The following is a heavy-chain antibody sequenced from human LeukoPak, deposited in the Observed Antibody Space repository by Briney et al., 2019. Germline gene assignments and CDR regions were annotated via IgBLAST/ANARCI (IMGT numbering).Heavy chain of an antibody. CDR1: GDAMTGSSYY. J-gene: IGHJ4*02. Sequence: PSETLSLTCSVSGDAMTGSSYYWGWIRQPPGRGLEWIGSMYYSGSTYSNPSLKSRVTMSADTSKNQFSLKLSSVSAADTAVYYCARQYYDNTGYYYFDYWGQGTLVTVSS. D-gene: IGHD3-22*01. CDR3: ARQYYDNTGYYYFDY. V-gene: IGHV4-39*01. CDR2: MYYSGST.